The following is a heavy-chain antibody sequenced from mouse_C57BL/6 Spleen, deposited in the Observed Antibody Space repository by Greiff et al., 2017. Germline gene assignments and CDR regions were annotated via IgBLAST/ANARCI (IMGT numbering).Heavy chain of an antibody. J-gene: IGHJ4*01. V-gene: IGHV1-7*01. CDR3: ARTDSSGAWAMDY. CDR1: GYTFTSYW. D-gene: IGHD3-2*02. Sequence: QVQLQQSGAELAKPGASVKLSCKASGYTFTSYWMHWVKQRPGQGLEWIGYINPSSGYTKYNQKFKDKATLTADKSSSTAYMQLTSLTYEDSAVYYCARTDSSGAWAMDYWGQGTSVTVSS. CDR2: INPSSGYT.